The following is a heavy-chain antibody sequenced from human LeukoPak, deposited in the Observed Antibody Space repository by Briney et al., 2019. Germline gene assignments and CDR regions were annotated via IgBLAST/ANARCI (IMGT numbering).Heavy chain of an antibody. J-gene: IGHJ4*02. CDR1: GFTFSSYS. CDR3: VRDPHALDY. Sequence: GGSLRLSCAASGFTFSSYSMNWVRQAPGKGLEWVSYIRRSGSSIYYAESVKGRFTISRDNAKNSPYLQMNSLRVEDTGIYYCVRDPHALDYWGQGALVTVSS. CDR2: IRRSGSSI. V-gene: IGHV3-48*04. D-gene: IGHD2-8*01.